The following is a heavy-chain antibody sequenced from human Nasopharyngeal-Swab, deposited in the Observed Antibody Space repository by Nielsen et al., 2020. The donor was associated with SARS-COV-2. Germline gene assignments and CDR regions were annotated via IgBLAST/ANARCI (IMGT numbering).Heavy chain of an antibody. Sequence: GESLKISCAASGFTFSSYAISWVRQAPGKGLEWVSVISGSDHTTYCADSVKGRFTISRDNSKNTVNLQMNSLRVEDTAIYYCAKDRDSGDDSDDYYHYYGMDVWGQGTTVTVFS. D-gene: IGHD5-12*01. CDR2: ISGSDHTT. V-gene: IGHV3-23*01. CDR3: AKDRDSGDDSDDYYHYYGMDV. CDR1: GFTFSSYA. J-gene: IGHJ6*02.